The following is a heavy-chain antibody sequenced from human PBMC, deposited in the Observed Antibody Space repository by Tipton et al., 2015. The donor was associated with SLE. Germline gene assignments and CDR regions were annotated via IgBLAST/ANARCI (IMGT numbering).Heavy chain of an antibody. V-gene: IGHV4-59*01. D-gene: IGHD1-26*01. CDR2: IYYSGST. Sequence: LRLSCTVSGGSISSYYWSWIRQPPGKGLEWIGYIYYSGSTNYNPSLKSRGTISEDTSKNQFSLKLSSVTAADTAGYYCAREVVGADDAFDIWGQGTMVTVSS. J-gene: IGHJ3*02. CDR1: GGSISSYY. CDR3: AREVVGADDAFDI.